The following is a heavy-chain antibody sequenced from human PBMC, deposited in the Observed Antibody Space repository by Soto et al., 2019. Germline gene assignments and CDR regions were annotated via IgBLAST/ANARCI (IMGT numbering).Heavy chain of an antibody. CDR2: IYPGDSDI. CDR3: ATRYSSPSYDF. V-gene: IGHV5-51*01. D-gene: IGHD6-6*01. Sequence: GESLKISCQGSGYRFTDHWIGWVRQMPGKGLEWMGIIYPGDSDIRITPSFQGQVTISADKSINTAYLQWSSLKASDTAFYYCATRYSSPSYDFWGQGTLVTVSS. J-gene: IGHJ4*02. CDR1: GYRFTDHW.